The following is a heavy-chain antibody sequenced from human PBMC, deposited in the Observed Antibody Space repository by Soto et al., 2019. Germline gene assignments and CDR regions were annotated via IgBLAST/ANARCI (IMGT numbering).Heavy chain of an antibody. CDR1: GYTFSSYY. J-gene: IGHJ4*02. Sequence: QVQLVQSGAEVKKPGASVKVSCKASGYTFSSYYIHWVRQAPGQGLEWIGIINPTGGSTNYEQNFKGRLTVTRETSTATVYMDLSARTSDDTAMYYCARGLGLGDCWGQGPLVTVSS. D-gene: IGHD3-9*01. CDR2: INPTGGST. CDR3: ARGLGLGDC. V-gene: IGHV1-46*01.